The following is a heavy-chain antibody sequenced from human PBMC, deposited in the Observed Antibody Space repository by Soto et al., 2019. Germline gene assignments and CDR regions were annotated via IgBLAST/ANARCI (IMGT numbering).Heavy chain of an antibody. Sequence: QVQLVQSGTEVKRPGDSVKVSCKASGYTFTGYYVHWVRQAPGQGLEWVGWINPNSGDTYLAQRLQGRVTMNRDKSIGTAYMELRGLTSDETAKYYCAKGGAIVAAGTRVYLYNAMDVWGQGPTVTVSS. J-gene: IGHJ6*02. CDR1: GYTFTGYY. CDR3: AKGGAIVAAGTRVYLYNAMDV. D-gene: IGHD1-26*01. CDR2: INPNSGDT. V-gene: IGHV1-2*02.